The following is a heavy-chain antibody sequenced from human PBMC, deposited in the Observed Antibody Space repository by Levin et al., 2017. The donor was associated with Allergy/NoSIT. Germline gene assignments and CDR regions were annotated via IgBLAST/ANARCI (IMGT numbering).Heavy chain of an antibody. J-gene: IGHJ4*02. D-gene: IGHD2-15*01. V-gene: IGHV1-46*01. Sequence: PLCGRPSYAQKFQGRVTMTRDTSTSTVYMELSSLRSEDTAVYYCARVGCSGGSCYSFPFDYWGQGTLVTVSS. CDR2: PLCGRP. CDR3: ARVGCSGGSCYSFPFDY.